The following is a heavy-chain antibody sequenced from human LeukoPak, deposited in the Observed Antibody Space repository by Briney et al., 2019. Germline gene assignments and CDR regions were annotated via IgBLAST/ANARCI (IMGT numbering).Heavy chain of an antibody. D-gene: IGHD3-22*01. CDR1: GFTFDDYT. CDR3: ARAEGTYYYDSSGHYYFDY. CDR2: INWNGGST. Sequence: GGSLRLSCAASGFTFDDYTMHWVRQAPGKGLEWVSGINWNGGSTGYADSVKGRFTISRDNAKNSLYLQMNSLRAEDTALYYCARAEGTYYYDSSGHYYFDYWGQGTLVTVSS. J-gene: IGHJ4*02. V-gene: IGHV3-20*04.